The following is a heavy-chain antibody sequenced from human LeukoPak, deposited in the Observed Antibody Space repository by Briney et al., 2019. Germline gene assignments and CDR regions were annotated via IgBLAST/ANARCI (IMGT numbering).Heavy chain of an antibody. D-gene: IGHD3-10*01. Sequence: SETLSLTCAVYSGSFSGYYWSWIRQPPGKGLEWIGEINHSGSTNYNPSLKSRVTISVDTSKNQFSLKLSSVTAADTAVYYCASPGSDNSGGAFDIWGQGTMVTVSS. CDR2: INHSGST. CDR1: SGSFSGYY. J-gene: IGHJ3*02. CDR3: ASPGSDNSGGAFDI. V-gene: IGHV4-34*01.